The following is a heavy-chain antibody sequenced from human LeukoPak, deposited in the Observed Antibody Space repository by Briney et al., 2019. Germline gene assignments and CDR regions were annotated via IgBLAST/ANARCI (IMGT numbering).Heavy chain of an antibody. CDR1: GGSISSYY. CDR3: ARSHYGDYGDY. D-gene: IGHD4-17*01. Sequence: SETLSLTCTVSGGSISSYYWSWIRQPPGKGLEWIGYIYYSGSTNYNPSLKSRVTISVDTSKNQFSPKLSSVTAADTAVYYCARSHYGDYGDYWGQGTLVTVSS. J-gene: IGHJ4*02. V-gene: IGHV4-59*01. CDR2: IYYSGST.